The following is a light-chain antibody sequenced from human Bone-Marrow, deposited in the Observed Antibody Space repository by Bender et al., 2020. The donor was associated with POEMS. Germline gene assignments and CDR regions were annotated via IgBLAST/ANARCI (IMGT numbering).Light chain of an antibody. Sequence: QSTLTQPRSVSASPGQSVTISCAGTSSDVGSYNLVSWYQQHPGKAPKLMIYEGNKRPSGISNRFSGAKSGNTASLTISGLQPEDEAHYYCSAWDDSLSGWVFGGGTKLTVL. CDR2: EGN. J-gene: IGLJ3*02. V-gene: IGLV2-23*01. CDR1: SSDVGSYNL. CDR3: SAWDDSLSGWV.